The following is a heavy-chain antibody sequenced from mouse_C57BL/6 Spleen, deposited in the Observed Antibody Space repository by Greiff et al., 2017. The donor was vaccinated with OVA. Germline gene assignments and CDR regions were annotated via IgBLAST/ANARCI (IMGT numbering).Heavy chain of an antibody. J-gene: IGHJ3*01. CDR3: AIDPYYYGSSYGFAY. Sequence: VQLQQPGAELVKPGASVKVSCKASGYTFTCYWMHWVKQRPGQGLEWIGRIHPSDSDTNYNQKFKGKATLTVDKSSSTAYMQLSSLTSEDSAVYYCAIDPYYYGSSYGFAYWGQGTLVTVSA. V-gene: IGHV1-74*01. CDR2: IHPSDSDT. CDR1: GYTFTCYW. D-gene: IGHD1-1*01.